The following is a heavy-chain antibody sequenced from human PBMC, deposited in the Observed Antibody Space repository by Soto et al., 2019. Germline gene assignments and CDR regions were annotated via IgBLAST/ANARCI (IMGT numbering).Heavy chain of an antibody. CDR2: VSPYNGNT. Sequence: ASVKVSCKTSGYTSSNYAISWVRQAPGQGLEWMGWVSPYNGNTNYTEKFQGRVSMTTDTSTTTAYMELTSLTSDDTAIYYCAREISLIMAAPDDWGQGTLVTVSS. CDR1: GYTSSNYA. D-gene: IGHD2-8*01. CDR3: AREISLIMAAPDD. J-gene: IGHJ4*02. V-gene: IGHV1-18*04.